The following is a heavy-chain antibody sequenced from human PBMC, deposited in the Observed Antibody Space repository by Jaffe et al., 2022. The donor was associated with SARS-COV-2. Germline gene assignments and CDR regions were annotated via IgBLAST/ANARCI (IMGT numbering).Heavy chain of an antibody. CDR3: ARDDAVAAGAYFDY. CDR2: INCNSGGT. D-gene: IGHD6-13*01. CDR1: GYTFTDFY. Sequence: QVQLVQSGAEVKKPGASVKVSCKASGYTFTDFYMHWVRQAPGQGLEWMGWINCNSGGTNYAQKFQGRVTLTRDTSISTAYMEVSRLGPDDTAVYYCARDDAVAAGAYFDYWGQGTLVAVST. V-gene: IGHV1-2*02. J-gene: IGHJ4*02.